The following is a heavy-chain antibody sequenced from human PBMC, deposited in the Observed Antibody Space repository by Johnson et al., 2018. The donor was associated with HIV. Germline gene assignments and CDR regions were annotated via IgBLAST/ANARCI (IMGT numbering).Heavy chain of an antibody. CDR1: GFTFSSYA. D-gene: IGHD1-26*01. V-gene: IGHV3-7*01. CDR2: IKQDGSEK. Sequence: VQLVESGGGVARPGRSLRLSCAASGFTFSSYAMHWVRQAPGKGLEWVANIKQDGSEKYYVDSVKGRFTVSRDNAKNSLYLQMNSLRLEDTAVYFCARDVDTGGDTGALDIWGQGTMVTVSS. J-gene: IGHJ3*02. CDR3: ARDVDTGGDTGALDI.